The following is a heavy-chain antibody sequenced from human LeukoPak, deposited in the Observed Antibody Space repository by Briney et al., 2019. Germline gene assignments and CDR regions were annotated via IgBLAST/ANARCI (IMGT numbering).Heavy chain of an antibody. V-gene: IGHV4-39*01. CDR2: IYYSGST. CDR1: GGSISSRNYY. J-gene: IGHJ4*02. D-gene: IGHD4-23*01. CDR3: ASPGALTPTPAGPFDY. Sequence: PSETLSLTCTVYGGSISSRNYYWGWIRQPPGKGLEWIGSIYYSGSTYYNPSLKSRVTISVDTSKNQFCLKLSSLTAADTAVYYCASPGALTPTPAGPFDYWGQGTLVTVSS.